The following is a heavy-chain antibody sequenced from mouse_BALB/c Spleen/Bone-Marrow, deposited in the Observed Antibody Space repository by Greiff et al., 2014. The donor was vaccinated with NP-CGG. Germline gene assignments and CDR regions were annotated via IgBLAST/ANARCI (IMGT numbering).Heavy chain of an antibody. Sequence: VQLQQSGAELVKPGASVKLSCTASGFNIKDTYMHWVKQRPEQGLEWIGRIDPANGNTKYDPKFQGKATITADTSSNTAYLQLSRLASEDTAVYFCARAYYGNYPYAMDYWGQGTSVTVSS. V-gene: IGHV14-3*02. CDR2: IDPANGNT. CDR3: ARAYYGNYPYAMDY. J-gene: IGHJ4*01. CDR1: GFNIKDTY. D-gene: IGHD2-10*01.